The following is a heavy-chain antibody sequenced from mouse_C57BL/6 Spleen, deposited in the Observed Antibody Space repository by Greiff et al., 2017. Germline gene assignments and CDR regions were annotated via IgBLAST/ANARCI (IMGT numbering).Heavy chain of an antibody. CDR1: GYTFTSYW. Sequence: QVQLQQPGAELVMPGASVKLSCKASGYTFTSYWMHWVKQRPGQGLEWIGEIDPSDSYTNYNQKFKGKSTLTVDKSSSTAYMQLSSLTSEDSAVYYCARSYYYGSREDYAMDYWGQGTSVTVSS. CDR3: ARSYYYGSREDYAMDY. CDR2: IDPSDSYT. J-gene: IGHJ4*01. V-gene: IGHV1-69*01. D-gene: IGHD1-1*01.